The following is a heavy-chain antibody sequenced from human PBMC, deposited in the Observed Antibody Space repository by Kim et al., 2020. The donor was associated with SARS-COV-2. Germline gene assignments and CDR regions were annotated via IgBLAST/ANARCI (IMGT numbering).Heavy chain of an antibody. CDR2: TFYRSKWYY. Sequence: SQTLSLTCAISGDSVSSNSAAWNWIRQSPSRGLEWLGRTFYRSKWYYEYALSVKSRITVNPDTSKNQFSLQLKSVTPEDTAVYYCVGGGGWNTWGQGTLVNVSS. J-gene: IGHJ5*02. V-gene: IGHV6-1*01. CDR3: VGGGGWNT. CDR1: GDSVSSNSAA. D-gene: IGHD6-19*01.